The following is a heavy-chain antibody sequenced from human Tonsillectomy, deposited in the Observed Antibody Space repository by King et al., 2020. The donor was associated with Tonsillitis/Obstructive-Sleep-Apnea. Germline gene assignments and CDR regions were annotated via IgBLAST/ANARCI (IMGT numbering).Heavy chain of an antibody. J-gene: IGHJ3*02. V-gene: IGHV3-15*01. Sequence: VQLVESGGGLVKPGGSLRLSCAASGFTLSNAWMSWVRQAPGRGVEWVGGIKRISDGGTAEYTAPVKGRFTISRDDSKNTLYLQMNSLKTEDAALYYCSASTVSGAFDIWGQGTVVTVSS. CDR3: SASTVSGAFDI. D-gene: IGHD3-10*01. CDR2: IKRISDGGTA. CDR1: GFTLSNAW.